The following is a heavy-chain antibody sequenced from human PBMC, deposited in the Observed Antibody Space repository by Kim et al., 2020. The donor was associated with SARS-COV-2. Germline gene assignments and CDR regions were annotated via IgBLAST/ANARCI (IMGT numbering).Heavy chain of an antibody. V-gene: IGHV4-31*02. Sequence: NPSLKSRVTITVDTSKNQFPLKLSSVTAADTAVYYCAGEPYLDYYYGMDVWGQGTTVTVSS. J-gene: IGHJ6*02. CDR3: AGEPYLDYYYGMDV.